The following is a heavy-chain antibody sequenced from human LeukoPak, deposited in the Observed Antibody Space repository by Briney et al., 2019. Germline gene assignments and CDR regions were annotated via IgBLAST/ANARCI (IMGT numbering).Heavy chain of an antibody. CDR2: IYTSGST. J-gene: IGHJ4*02. V-gene: IGHV4-4*07. CDR1: GGSISSYY. Sequence: SETLSLTCIVSGGSISSYYWSWIRQPPGRGLEWIGRIYTSGSTNYNPSLKSRVTMSVDTSKNQFSLKLSSVTAADTAVYYCARVKAVAGMDYFDYWGQGTLVTVSS. D-gene: IGHD6-19*01. CDR3: ARVKAVAGMDYFDY.